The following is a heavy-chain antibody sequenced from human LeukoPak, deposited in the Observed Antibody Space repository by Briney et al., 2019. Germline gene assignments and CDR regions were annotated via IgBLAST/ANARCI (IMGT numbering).Heavy chain of an antibody. Sequence: GGSLRLSCTVSGFTVSSNSMSWVRQAPGKGLEWVSFIYSDNTHYSDSVKGRFTISRDNSKNTLYLQMNSLRAEDTAVYYCAKAGYSGYDFDYWGQGTLVTVSS. CDR2: IYSDNT. CDR1: GFTVSSNS. D-gene: IGHD5-12*01. J-gene: IGHJ4*02. CDR3: AKAGYSGYDFDY. V-gene: IGHV3-66*03.